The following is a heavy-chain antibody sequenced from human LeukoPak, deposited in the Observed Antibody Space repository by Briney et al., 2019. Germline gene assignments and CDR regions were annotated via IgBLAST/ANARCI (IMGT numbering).Heavy chain of an antibody. Sequence: GGSLRLSCAASGFTFSSYSMNWVRQAPGKGLEWVSSISSSSSYIYYADSVKGRFTISRGNAKNSLYLQMNSLRAEDTAVYYCARDGWFGEFAFDYWGQGTLVTVSS. CDR2: ISSSSSYI. D-gene: IGHD3-10*01. CDR1: GFTFSSYS. CDR3: ARDGWFGEFAFDY. J-gene: IGHJ4*02. V-gene: IGHV3-21*01.